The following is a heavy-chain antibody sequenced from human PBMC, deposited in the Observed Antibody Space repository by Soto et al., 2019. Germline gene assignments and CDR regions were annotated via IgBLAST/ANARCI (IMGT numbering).Heavy chain of an antibody. J-gene: IGHJ6*02. Sequence: SETLSLTCTVSGGSISSSSYYWGWIRQPPGKGLEWIGSIYYSGSTYYTPSLKSRVTISVDTSKNQFSLKLSSVTAADTAVYYCARHLQGLHDMDVWGQGTTVTVSS. V-gene: IGHV4-39*01. CDR3: ARHLQGLHDMDV. CDR1: GGSISSSSYY. CDR2: IYYSGST.